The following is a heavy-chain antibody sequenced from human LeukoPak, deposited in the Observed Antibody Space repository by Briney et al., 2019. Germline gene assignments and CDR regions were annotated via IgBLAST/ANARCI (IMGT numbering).Heavy chain of an antibody. CDR2: MNPSSGNT. CDR3: ASHTYYYSSGSFAY. CDR1: GYTFTSYD. V-gene: IGHV1-8*01. J-gene: IGHJ4*02. Sequence: GASVKVSCKASGYTFTSYDINWVRQATGQGPEWMGWMNPSSGNTGYAQRFQGRVTMTRDTSINTAYLELSSLRSEDTAVYYCASHTYYYSSGSFAYWGQGTPVTVSS. D-gene: IGHD3-10*01.